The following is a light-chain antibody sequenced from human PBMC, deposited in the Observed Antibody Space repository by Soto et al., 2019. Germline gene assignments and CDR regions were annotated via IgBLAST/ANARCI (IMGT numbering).Light chain of an antibody. CDR2: KSS. J-gene: IGKJ1*01. Sequence: DIQMTQSPSTLSASVGDRVTITCRASQSISTWLAWYQQKPGKAPKLLIYKSSNLESGLPSRFSGSGSGTEFTLTISSLQPDDFATYYCQQYNRYWTFGQGTKVEIK. V-gene: IGKV1-5*03. CDR1: QSISTW. CDR3: QQYNRYWT.